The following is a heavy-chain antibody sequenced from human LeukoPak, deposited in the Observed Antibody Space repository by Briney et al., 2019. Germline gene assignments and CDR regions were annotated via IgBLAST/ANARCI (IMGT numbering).Heavy chain of an antibody. D-gene: IGHD3-22*01. CDR1: GGSISSGDYY. Sequence: SETLSLTCTVSGGSISSGDYYWSWIRQPPGKGLEWIGYIYYSGSTYYNPSLKSRVTISVDTSKNQFSLKLSSVTAADTAVYYCASGWLSDYFDYWGQGTLVTVSS. V-gene: IGHV4-30-4*08. J-gene: IGHJ4*02. CDR2: IYYSGST. CDR3: ASGWLSDYFDY.